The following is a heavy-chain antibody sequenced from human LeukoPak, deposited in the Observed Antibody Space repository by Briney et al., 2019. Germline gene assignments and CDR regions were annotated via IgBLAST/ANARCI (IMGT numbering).Heavy chain of an antibody. V-gene: IGHV3-53*05. CDR2: IYSGGST. Sequence: ETLSLTCAVYGGSFSGYYWSWIRQPPGKGLEWVSVIYSGGSTYYADSVKGRFTISRDNSKNTLYLQMNSLRAEDTAVYYCARDRGEFSHFDYWGQGTLVTVSS. CDR1: GGSFSGYY. D-gene: IGHD3-16*01. CDR3: ARDRGEFSHFDY. J-gene: IGHJ4*02.